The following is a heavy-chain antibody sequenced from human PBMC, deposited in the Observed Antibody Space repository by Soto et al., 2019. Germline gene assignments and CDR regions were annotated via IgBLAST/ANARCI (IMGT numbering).Heavy chain of an antibody. J-gene: IGHJ4*02. Sequence: PSETLSLTCAVYGGSFSGYYWTWIRQPPGTGLEWIGEINHSGSTNYNPSLKSRVTISVDTSKNQFSLKLSSVTAADTAVYYCARTDDILTGYYPYWGQGTLVTVSS. CDR3: ARTDDILTGYYPY. V-gene: IGHV4-34*01. CDR1: GGSFSGYY. CDR2: INHSGST. D-gene: IGHD3-9*01.